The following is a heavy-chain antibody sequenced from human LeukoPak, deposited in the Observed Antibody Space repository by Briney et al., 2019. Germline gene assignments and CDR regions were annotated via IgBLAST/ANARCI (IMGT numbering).Heavy chain of an antibody. Sequence: SETLSLTCTVSGGSISSSSYYWGWFRQPPGKGLEWIGSIYYSGSTYYNPSLKSRVTISVDTSKNQFSLKLSSVTAADTAVYYCARDIAAATSSGDYWGQGTLVTVSS. CDR1: GGSISSSSYY. J-gene: IGHJ4*02. D-gene: IGHD6-25*01. V-gene: IGHV4-39*07. CDR2: IYYSGST. CDR3: ARDIAAATSSGDY.